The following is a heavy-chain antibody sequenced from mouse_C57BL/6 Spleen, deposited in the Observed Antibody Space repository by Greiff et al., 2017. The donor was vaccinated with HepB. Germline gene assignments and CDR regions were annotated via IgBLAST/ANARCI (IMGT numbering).Heavy chain of an antibody. J-gene: IGHJ4*01. Sequence: VQLKESGGGLVKPGGSLKLSCAASGFTFSDYGMHWVRQAPEKGLEWVAYISSGSSTIYYADTVKGRFTISRDNAKNTLFLQMTSLRSEDTAMYYCARRDSNPRLGYAMDYWGQGTSVTVSS. CDR1: GFTFSDYG. CDR3: ARRDSNPRLGYAMDY. CDR2: ISSGSSTI. V-gene: IGHV5-17*01. D-gene: IGHD2-5*01.